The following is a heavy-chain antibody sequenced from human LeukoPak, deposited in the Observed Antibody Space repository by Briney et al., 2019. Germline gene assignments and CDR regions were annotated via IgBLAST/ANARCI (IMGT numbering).Heavy chain of an antibody. D-gene: IGHD4-17*01. CDR1: GFTFSSYE. V-gene: IGHV3-48*03. CDR3: ARGPTVYWYFGF. Sequence: GGSLRLSCAASGFTFSSYEMNWVRQAPGKGLEWVSYISSSGSSIYYADSVKGRFTISRDNDKNSLYLQMNSLRAEDTAVYYCARGPTVYWYFGFGGQGTRVTVSS. J-gene: IGHJ4*02. CDR2: ISSSGSSI.